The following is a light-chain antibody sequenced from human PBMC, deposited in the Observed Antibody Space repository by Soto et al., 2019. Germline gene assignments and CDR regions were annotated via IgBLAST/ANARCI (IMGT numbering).Light chain of an antibody. V-gene: IGKV2-28*01. Sequence: DIVMTQSPLSLPVSPGEPASISCRSSQSLLHTNGYNYLDWYLQKPGQSPQLLIYLGSNRASGVPERFSGSGSGSDFTLKISRVEAEYVGVYFCMQVVRTPRPFGQRTKVEIK. CDR2: LGS. CDR1: QSLLHTNGYNY. J-gene: IGKJ1*01. CDR3: MQVVRTPRP.